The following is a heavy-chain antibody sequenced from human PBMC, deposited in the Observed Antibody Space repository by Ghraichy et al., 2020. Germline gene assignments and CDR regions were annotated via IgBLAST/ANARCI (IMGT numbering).Heavy chain of an antibody. V-gene: IGHV4-34*01. CDR2: INHSGYI. J-gene: IGHJ5*02. Sequence: SQTLSLTCAVKGVSRSGYYWTWIRQPPGKGLEWIGEINHSGYINYNPSLKSRATLSFDTSKSQFSLQLTSVTAADTAVYYCGRGRGRGRNLWGQGTLVSVSS. CDR1: GVSRSGYY. D-gene: IGHD3-10*01. CDR3: GRGRGRGRNL.